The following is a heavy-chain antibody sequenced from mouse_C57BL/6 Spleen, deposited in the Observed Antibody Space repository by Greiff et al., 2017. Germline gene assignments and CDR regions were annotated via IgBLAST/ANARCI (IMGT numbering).Heavy chain of an antibody. J-gene: IGHJ2*01. CDR3: ARRRDYDYDGAFDY. V-gene: IGHV1-63*01. CDR2: IYPGGGYT. Sequence: QVQLQQSGAELVRPGTSVKMSCKASGYTFTNYWIGWAKQRPGHGLEWIGDIYPGGGYTNYNEKFKGKATLTADKSSSTAYMQFSSLTSEDSAIYYCARRRDYDYDGAFDYGGQGTTLTVSS. CDR1: GYTFTNYW. D-gene: IGHD2-4*01.